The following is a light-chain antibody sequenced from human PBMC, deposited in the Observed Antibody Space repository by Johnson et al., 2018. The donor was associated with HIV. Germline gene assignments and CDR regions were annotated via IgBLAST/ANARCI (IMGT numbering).Light chain of an antibody. V-gene: IGLV1-51*02. CDR3: GTWDSSLSVYV. Sequence: PVLTQPPSVSAAPGQKVTISCSGSNSNIGNNYVSWYQQLPGTAPKLLIYENNQRSSGIPDRFSGSKSATSATLGITGLPTGDEADYYCGTWDSSLSVYVFGSGTKVTVL. CDR2: ENN. J-gene: IGLJ1*01. CDR1: NSNIGNNY.